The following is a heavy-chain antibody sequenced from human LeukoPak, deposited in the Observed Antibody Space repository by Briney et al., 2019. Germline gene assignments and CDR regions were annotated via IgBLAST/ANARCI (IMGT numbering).Heavy chain of an antibody. CDR2: IYYSGST. CDR3: ARDRAAALGGTIDY. V-gene: IGHV4-31*03. J-gene: IGHJ4*02. CDR1: GGSISSGGYY. Sequence: SETLSLTCTVSGGSISSGGYYWSWIRQHPGKGLEWIGYIYYSGSTYYNPSLKSRVTISVDTSKNQFSLKLSSVTAADTAVYYCARDRAAALGGTIDYWGQGTLVTVSS. D-gene: IGHD1-1*01.